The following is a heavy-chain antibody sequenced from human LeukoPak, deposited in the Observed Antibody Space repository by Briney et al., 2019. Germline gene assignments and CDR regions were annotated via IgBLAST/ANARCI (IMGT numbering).Heavy chain of an antibody. V-gene: IGHV3-23*01. D-gene: IGHD6-13*01. CDR3: AKDSGHSSTWYY. J-gene: IGHJ4*02. CDR1: GFSFSSYA. CDR2: ISGSGTT. Sequence: GGSLRLSCAASGFSFSSYAMNWVRQAPGKGLEWVSSISGSGTTYYADSVKGRFTISRDSARNTLYLQMNSLRAEDTAVYYCAKDSGHSSTWYYWGQGTLGTVSS.